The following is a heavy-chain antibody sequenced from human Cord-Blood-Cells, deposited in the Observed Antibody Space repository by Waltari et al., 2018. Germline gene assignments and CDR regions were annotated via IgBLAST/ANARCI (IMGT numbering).Heavy chain of an antibody. J-gene: IGHJ6*02. CDR3: ARRTDILYYGMDV. Sequence: EVQLVQSGAEVKKPGESLKISCKGSGYSFTSYWTGWVRQVPGKGLEWKGIIYPGDSDTRYSPSFQGQVTISADKSISTAYLQWSSLKASDTAMYYCARRTDILYYGMDVWGQGTTVTVSS. D-gene: IGHD3-9*01. CDR2: IYPGDSDT. CDR1: GYSFTSYW. V-gene: IGHV5-51*01.